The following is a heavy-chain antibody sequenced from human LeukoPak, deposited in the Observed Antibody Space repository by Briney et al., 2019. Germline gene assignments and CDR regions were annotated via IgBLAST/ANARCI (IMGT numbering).Heavy chain of an antibody. CDR1: GFTFSAYG. V-gene: IGHV3-23*01. D-gene: IGHD4-17*01. CDR3: AKDNYGGIFAS. CDR2: ISDTVRDT. Sequence: GGSLRLSCAASGFTFSAYGMSWVHQAPGKGLEWVSHISDTVRDTWYANSVKGRFIISRDNSRDTVYLQMSSLRPEDTALYFCAKDNYGGIFASWGQGTLVTVSS. J-gene: IGHJ4*02.